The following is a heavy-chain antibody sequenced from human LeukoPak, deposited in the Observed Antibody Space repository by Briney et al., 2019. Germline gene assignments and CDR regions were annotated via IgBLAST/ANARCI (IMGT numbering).Heavy chain of an antibody. V-gene: IGHV3-23*01. CDR2: ISGSGGST. CDR1: GFTFSSYA. J-gene: IGHJ4*02. Sequence: PGGSLRLSCAASGFTFSSYAMSWARQAPGKGLEWVSAISGSGGSTFYTDSVKGRFTISRDNSKNTLYLQMNSLGAEDTAVYYCAKDLKGYYGSGSYPHWGQGTLVTVSS. D-gene: IGHD3-10*01. CDR3: AKDLKGYYGSGSYPH.